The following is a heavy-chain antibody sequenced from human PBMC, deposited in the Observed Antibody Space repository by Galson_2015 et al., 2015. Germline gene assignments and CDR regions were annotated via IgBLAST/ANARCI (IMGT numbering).Heavy chain of an antibody. V-gene: IGHV3-21*01. D-gene: IGHD1-26*01. CDR2: ISFSSSNI. J-gene: IGHJ4*02. CDR3: VRDLRAMGDQYYFDY. CDR1: GFTFSSYS. Sequence: SLRLSCAASGFTFSSYSMNWVRQAPGKGLEWVSSISFSSSNIYYADSLKGRFTISRDNAKISLYLQMNSLRAEDTAVYYCVRDLRAMGDQYYFDYWGQGTLVTVSS.